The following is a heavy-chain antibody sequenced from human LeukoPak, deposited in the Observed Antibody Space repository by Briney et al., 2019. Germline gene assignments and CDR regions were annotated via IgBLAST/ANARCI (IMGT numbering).Heavy chain of an antibody. CDR1: GYTFTSYG. J-gene: IGHJ6*02. D-gene: IGHD1-26*01. CDR2: ISAYNGNT. CDR3: ARELYSGYYGMDV. Sequence: ASVNVSCEASGYTFTSYGISWVRQAPGQGLEWMGWISAYNGNTNYAQKLQGRVTMTTDTSTSTAYMELRSLRSDDTAVYYCARELYSGYYGMDVWGQGTTVTVSS. V-gene: IGHV1-18*01.